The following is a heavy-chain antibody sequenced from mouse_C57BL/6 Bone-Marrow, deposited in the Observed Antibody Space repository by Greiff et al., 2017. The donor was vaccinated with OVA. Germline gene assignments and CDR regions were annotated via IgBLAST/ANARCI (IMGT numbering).Heavy chain of an antibody. V-gene: IGHV1-81*01. CDR1: GYTFTSYG. J-gene: IGHJ2*01. CDR2: IYPRSGNT. D-gene: IGHD1-1*01. Sequence: VQLQQSGAELARPGASVKLSCKASGYTFTSYGISWVKQRTGQGLEWIGEIYPRSGNTYYNEKFKGKATLTADKSSSTAYMELRSLTSEDSAVYYCARGGNYYGSTHWGQGTTLTVSS. CDR3: ARGGNYYGSTH.